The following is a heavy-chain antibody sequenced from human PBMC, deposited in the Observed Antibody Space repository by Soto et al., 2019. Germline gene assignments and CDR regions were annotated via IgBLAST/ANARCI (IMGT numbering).Heavy chain of an antibody. J-gene: IGHJ3*02. CDR1: GFTFSSYS. D-gene: IGHD2-15*01. V-gene: IGHV3-21*03. CDR3: TLEVVTPADDAFDI. CDR2: ISSSSSYI. Sequence: EVQLVESGGGLVKPGGSLRLSCAASGFTFSSYSMNWVRQAPGKGLEWVSSISSSSSYIYYADSVKGRFTISRDNAKNSLYLQMNSLKTEDTAVYYCTLEVVTPADDAFDIWGQGTMVTVSS.